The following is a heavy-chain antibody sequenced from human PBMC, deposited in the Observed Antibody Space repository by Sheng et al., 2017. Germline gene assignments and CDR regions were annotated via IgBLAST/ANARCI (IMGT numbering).Heavy chain of an antibody. Sequence: EVQLLESGGGLVQPGGSLRLSCAASGFTFKHYAMSWVRQAPGKGLEWVSGIGGSGGHTYYADSVQGRFTISRDNSKNTLYLQMSSLRADDTAVYYCAKGRIFGVVNPGLDSWGQGTLVTVSS. V-gene: IGHV3-23*01. D-gene: IGHD3-3*01. CDR1: GFTFKHYA. J-gene: IGHJ4*02. CDR3: AKGRIFGVVNPGLDS. CDR2: IGGSGGHT.